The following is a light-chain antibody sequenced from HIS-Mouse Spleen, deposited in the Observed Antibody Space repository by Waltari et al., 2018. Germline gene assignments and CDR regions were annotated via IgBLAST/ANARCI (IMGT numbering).Light chain of an antibody. J-gene: IGLJ3*02. CDR3: CSYAGSSTWV. CDR2: EGS. Sequence: PGQSITISCTGTSSDVGSYNLVSWYQQHPGKAPKIMIYEGSKRPSGVSNRFSGSKSGNTASLTISGLQAEDEADYYCCSYAGSSTWVFGGGTKLTVL. CDR1: SSDVGSYNL. V-gene: IGLV2-23*01.